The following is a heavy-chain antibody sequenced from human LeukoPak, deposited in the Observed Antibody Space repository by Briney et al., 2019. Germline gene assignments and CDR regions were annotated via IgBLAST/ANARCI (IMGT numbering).Heavy chain of an antibody. J-gene: IGHJ5*02. CDR2: ICPSGGST. CDR3: ARASYYYGSGSYYKIWFDP. V-gene: IGHV1-46*01. D-gene: IGHD3-10*01. CDR1: GYTFTSNY. Sequence: ASVKVSCKAFGYTFTSNYMHWVRQAPGQGPEWMGVICPSGGSTTYAQKFQGRVTLTRDMSTSTDYLELSSLRSEDTAVYYCARASYYYGSGSYYKIWFDPWGQGTLVTVSS.